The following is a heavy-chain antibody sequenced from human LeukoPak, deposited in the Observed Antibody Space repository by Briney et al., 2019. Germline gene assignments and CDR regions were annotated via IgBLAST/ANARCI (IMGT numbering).Heavy chain of an antibody. J-gene: IGHJ3*02. D-gene: IGHD2-15*01. Sequence: SQTLSLTCAISGDSVFSNSAAWNWIRRSPSRGLEWLGRTYYRSKWYNDYAVSVKSRVTINPDTSKNQFSLQLNSVTPEDTAVYYCAREVAGTYAFGIWGQGTMVTVSS. CDR3: AREVAGTYAFGI. CDR1: GDSVFSNSAA. V-gene: IGHV6-1*01. CDR2: TYYRSKWYN.